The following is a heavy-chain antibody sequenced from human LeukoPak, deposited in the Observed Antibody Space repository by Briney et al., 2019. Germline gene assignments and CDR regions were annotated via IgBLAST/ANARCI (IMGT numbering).Heavy chain of an antibody. CDR2: IYYSGST. Sequence: SETLSLTCTVSGGSISSYYWSWIRQPPGKGLEWIGYIYYSGSTNYNPSLKSRVTISVDTSKNQFSLKLSSVTAADTAVYYCARGRITMVRGVRRDAFDIWGQGTMVTVSS. D-gene: IGHD3-10*01. CDR1: GGSISSYY. CDR3: ARGRITMVRGVRRDAFDI. V-gene: IGHV4-59*08. J-gene: IGHJ3*02.